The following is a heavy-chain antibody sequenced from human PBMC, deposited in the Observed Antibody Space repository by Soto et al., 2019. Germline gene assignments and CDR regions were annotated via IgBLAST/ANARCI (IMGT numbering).Heavy chain of an antibody. V-gene: IGHV3-30*18. CDR1: GFTFSSYG. CDR3: AKDGRWLQSGGFDY. D-gene: IGHD5-12*01. J-gene: IGHJ4*02. CDR2: ISYDGSNK. Sequence: PGGSLRLSCAASGFTFSSYGMHWVRQAPGKGLEWVAVISYDGSNKYHADSVKGRFTISRDNSKNTLYLQMNSLRAEDTAVYYCAKDGRWLQSGGFDYWGQGTLVTVSS.